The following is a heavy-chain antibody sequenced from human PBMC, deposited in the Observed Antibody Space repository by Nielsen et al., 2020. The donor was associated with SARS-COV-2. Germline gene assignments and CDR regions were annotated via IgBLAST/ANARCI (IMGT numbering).Heavy chain of an antibody. D-gene: IGHD3-3*01. CDR2: IIPIFGTA. Sequence: SSVNVSCMASGCTFSSYAISWVRQAPGQGLEWMGGIIPIFGTANYAQKFQGRVTITADESTSTAYMELISLRSEDTAVYYCARGGHYDFLGGAFDIWGQGTMVTVSS. CDR3: ARGGHYDFLGGAFDI. J-gene: IGHJ3*02. V-gene: IGHV1-69*13. CDR1: GCTFSSYA.